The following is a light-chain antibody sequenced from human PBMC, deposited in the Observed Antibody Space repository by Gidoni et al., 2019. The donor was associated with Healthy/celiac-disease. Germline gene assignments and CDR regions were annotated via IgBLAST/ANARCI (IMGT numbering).Light chain of an antibody. J-gene: IGKJ2*01. V-gene: IGKV3-11*01. CDR3: QQRHT. CDR1: QSVSSY. CDR2: DAS. Sequence: EMVLTQSPATLSLSPGERATLSCRASQSVSSYLAWYQQKPGQAPRLLIYDASNRATGIPARFSGSGSGTDFTLIISSLDPEDFAVYYCQQRHTFXQXTKLEIK.